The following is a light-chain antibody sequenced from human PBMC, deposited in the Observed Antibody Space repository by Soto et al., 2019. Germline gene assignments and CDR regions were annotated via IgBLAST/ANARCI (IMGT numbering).Light chain of an antibody. CDR2: AAS. CDR1: QSISNY. J-gene: IGKJ1*01. V-gene: IGKV1-39*01. Sequence: DIQMSQSPSSLSASVGDRVTITCRARQSISNYLNWYQQKPGKAPKLLMYAASSLQSGVPSRFSGSGSGTDFTLTISSLQPEDFDTYYCQQSYSTPRTFGQGTKVEIK. CDR3: QQSYSTPRT.